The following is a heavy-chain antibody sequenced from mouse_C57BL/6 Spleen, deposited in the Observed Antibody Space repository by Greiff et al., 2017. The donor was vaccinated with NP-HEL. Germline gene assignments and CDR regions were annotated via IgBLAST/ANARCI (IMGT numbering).Heavy chain of an antibody. J-gene: IGHJ4*01. V-gene: IGHV1-81*01. CDR2: IYPRSGNT. CDR3: ALTGMDY. D-gene: IGHD4-1*01. Sequence: QVQLKESGAELARPGASVKLSCKASGYTFTSYGISWVKQRTGQGLEWIGEIYPRSGNTYYNEKFKGKATLTADKSSSTAYMELRSLTSEDSAVYFCALTGMDYWGQGTSVTVSS. CDR1: GYTFTSYG.